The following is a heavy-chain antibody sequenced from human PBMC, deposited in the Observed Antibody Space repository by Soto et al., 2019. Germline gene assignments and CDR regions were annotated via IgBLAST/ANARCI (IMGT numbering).Heavy chain of an antibody. CDR2: IIPIFGTA. Sequence: SVKVSCKASGCTFSSYAISWVRQAPGQGLEWMGGIIPIFGTANYAQKFQGRVTITADESTSTAYMELTGLTSEDTAVYYCARDTETLGPRANDALDIWGHGTMVTVSS. V-gene: IGHV1-69*13. CDR3: ARDTETLGPRANDALDI. CDR1: GCTFSSYA. J-gene: IGHJ3*02. D-gene: IGHD3-3*02.